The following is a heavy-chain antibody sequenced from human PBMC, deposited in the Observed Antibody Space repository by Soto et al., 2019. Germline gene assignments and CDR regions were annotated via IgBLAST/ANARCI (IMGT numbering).Heavy chain of an antibody. Sequence: SETLSLTCTVSGGSISSSSYYWGWIRQPPGKGLEWIGSIYYSGSTYYNPSLKSRVTISVDTSKNQFSLKLSSVTAADTAVYYCAWYGDSTTYYFDYWGQGTLVTVSS. V-gene: IGHV4-39*01. CDR1: GGSISSSSYY. J-gene: IGHJ4*02. CDR3: AWYGDSTTYYFDY. CDR2: IYYSGST. D-gene: IGHD4-17*01.